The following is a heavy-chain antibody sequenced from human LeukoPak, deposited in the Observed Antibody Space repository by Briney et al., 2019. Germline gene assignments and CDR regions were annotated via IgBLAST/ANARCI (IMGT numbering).Heavy chain of an antibody. CDR1: GFTFSNYG. CDR3: AKYGSGLRDY. D-gene: IGHD3-10*01. Sequence: GGSLRLSCEASGFTFSNYGMSWVRRAPGKGLEWVSVISGGSYNTYYAVSVKGRFTISRDNSKNTVYLQMNSLRAEDTAVYYCAKYGSGLRDYWGQGTLVTVSS. V-gene: IGHV3-23*01. CDR2: ISGGSYNT. J-gene: IGHJ4*02.